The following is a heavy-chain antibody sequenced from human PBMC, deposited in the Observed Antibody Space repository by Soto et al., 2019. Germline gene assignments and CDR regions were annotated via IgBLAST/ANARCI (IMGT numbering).Heavy chain of an antibody. J-gene: IGHJ5*02. CDR3: ARTRPTAPTLGGAMKDWFDT. CDR1: GGSISSGDYY. V-gene: IGHV4-30-4*01. D-gene: IGHD1-26*01. CDR2: IYYSGST. Sequence: SETLSLTCTVSGGSISSGDYYWSWIRQPPGKGLEWIGYIYYSGSTYYNPSLKSRVTISVDTSKNQFSLKLSSVTAADTAVYYCARTRPTAPTLGGAMKDWFDTWGPGTLVTVSS.